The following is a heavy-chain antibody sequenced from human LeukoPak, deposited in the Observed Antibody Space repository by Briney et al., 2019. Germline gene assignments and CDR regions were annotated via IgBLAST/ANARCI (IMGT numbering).Heavy chain of an antibody. D-gene: IGHD6-19*01. CDR2: IYTSGST. J-gene: IGHJ3*02. V-gene: IGHV4-61*02. CDR1: GGSISSGSYY. CDR3: ARGPEWRYIAVTREADAFDI. Sequence: SETLSLTCTVSGGSISSGSYYWSWIRQPAGKGLEWIGRIYTSGSTNYNPSLKSRVTISVDTSKNQFSLKLSSVTAADTAVYYCARGPEWRYIAVTREADAFDIWGQGTMVTVSS.